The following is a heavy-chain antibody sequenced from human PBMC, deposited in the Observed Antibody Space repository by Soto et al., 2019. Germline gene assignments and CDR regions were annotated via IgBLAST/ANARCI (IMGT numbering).Heavy chain of an antibody. CDR3: ARDFILTGYYDNWFDP. Sequence: GASVKVSCKASGYTFTGYYMHWVRQAPGQGLEWMGWINPNSGGTNYAQKFQGWVTVTRDTSISTAYMELSRLRSDDTAVYYCARDFILTGYYDNWFDPWGQGTLVTVSS. J-gene: IGHJ5*02. D-gene: IGHD3-9*01. CDR1: GYTFTGYY. V-gene: IGHV1-2*04. CDR2: INPNSGGT.